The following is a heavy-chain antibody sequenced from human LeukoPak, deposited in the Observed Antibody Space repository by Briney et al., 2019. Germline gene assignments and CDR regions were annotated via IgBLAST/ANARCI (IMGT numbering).Heavy chain of an antibody. D-gene: IGHD3-3*01. Sequence: GGSLRLSCAASGFTFSSYEMNWVRQAPGKGLEWVSYISSSGSTIYYADSVKGRFTITRDNAKNSLYLQMNSLRAEDTAVYYCARDQYYDFWSGPNAFDYWGQGTLVTVSS. CDR2: ISSSGSTI. V-gene: IGHV3-48*03. CDR3: ARDQYYDFWSGPNAFDY. J-gene: IGHJ4*02. CDR1: GFTFSSYE.